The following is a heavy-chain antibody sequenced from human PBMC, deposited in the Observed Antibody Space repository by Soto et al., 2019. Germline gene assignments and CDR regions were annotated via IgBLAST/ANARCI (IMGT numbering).Heavy chain of an antibody. CDR3: AGGRRLRFDY. Sequence: PSETLSLTCAVYGGSFSGYYWSWIRQPPGKGLEWIGEINHSGSTNYNPSLKSRVTISVDTSKNQFSLKLSSVTAADTAVYYCAGGRRLRFDYWGQGTLVTVSS. D-gene: IGHD5-12*01. J-gene: IGHJ4*02. CDR1: GGSFSGYY. CDR2: INHSGST. V-gene: IGHV4-34*01.